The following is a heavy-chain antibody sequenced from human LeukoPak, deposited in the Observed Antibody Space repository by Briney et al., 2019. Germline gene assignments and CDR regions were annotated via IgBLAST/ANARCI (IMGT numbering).Heavy chain of an antibody. CDR1: GFTFSSYN. CDR3: ARDPYSGNYGAYYYYYMDV. CDR2: ITSSSTYI. Sequence: GGSLRLSCAASGFTFSSYNMNWVRQAPGKGLEWVSSITSSSTYIYYADSVRGRFTISRNNAKNSLYLQMNSLRAEDTAVYFCARDPYSGNYGAYYYYYMDVWGKGTTVTISS. V-gene: IGHV3-21*01. D-gene: IGHD1-26*01. J-gene: IGHJ6*03.